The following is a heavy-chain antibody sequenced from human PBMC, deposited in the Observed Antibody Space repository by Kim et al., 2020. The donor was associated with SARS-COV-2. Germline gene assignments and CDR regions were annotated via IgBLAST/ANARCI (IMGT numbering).Heavy chain of an antibody. CDR3: AQDYGTNPFDY. Sequence: THDATPVGRRCAISIDNSRNTLYLQLKSVRSEDTAIYYCAQDYGTNPFDYWGQGTLVTVSS. J-gene: IGHJ4*02. CDR2: T. D-gene: IGHD2-8*01. V-gene: IGHV3-23*01.